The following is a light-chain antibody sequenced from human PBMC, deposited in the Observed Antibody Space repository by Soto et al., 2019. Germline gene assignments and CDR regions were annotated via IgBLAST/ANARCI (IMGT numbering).Light chain of an antibody. V-gene: IGKV3-20*01. Sequence: EVVLTQSPGTLSLSPGERATLSCRASQSVSSTYFAWYQQKPGQAPRLLIYAASRRETGIPDTFSGSGSGTEFTLTISRLEPEDFAVYYCQQYDSSPYTFGQGTKVDIK. J-gene: IGKJ2*01. CDR2: AAS. CDR1: QSVSSTY. CDR3: QQYDSSPYT.